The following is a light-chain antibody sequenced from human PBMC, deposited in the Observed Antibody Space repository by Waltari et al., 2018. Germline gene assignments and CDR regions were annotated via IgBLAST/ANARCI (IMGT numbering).Light chain of an antibody. V-gene: IGLV4-69*01. J-gene: IGLJ3*02. Sequence: QLVLTQSPSASASLGASVKLTCTLSSGHSSNIIAWLQQKPEKGPRYLMKVNSDGSHSKGDEIPARVAGSSSGAERYLTISTVQSEDEADYYCQTGGHGTWVFGGGTKLTVL. CDR3: QTGGHGTWV. CDR1: SGHSSNI. CDR2: VNSDGSH.